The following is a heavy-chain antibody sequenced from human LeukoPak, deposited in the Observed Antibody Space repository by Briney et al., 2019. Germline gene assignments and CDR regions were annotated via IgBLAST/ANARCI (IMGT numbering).Heavy chain of an antibody. CDR1: GFTFSSYA. CDR2: ISGSGGST. CDR3: AKVSVAGIILGY. D-gene: IGHD6-19*01. Sequence: GGSLRLSCAASGFTFSSYAMSWVRQAPGRGLEWVSAISGSGGSTYYADSVKGRFTISRDNSKNTLYLQMNSLRAEDTAVYYCAKVSVAGIILGYWGQGTLVTVSS. J-gene: IGHJ4*02. V-gene: IGHV3-23*01.